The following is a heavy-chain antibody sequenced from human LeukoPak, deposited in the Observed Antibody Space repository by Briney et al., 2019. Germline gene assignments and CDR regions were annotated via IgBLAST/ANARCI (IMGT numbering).Heavy chain of an antibody. D-gene: IGHD5-18*01. Sequence: SETLSLTCTVSGGSISSYYWSWIRQPPGKGLEWIGYIYYSGSTNYNPSLKSRVTISVDTSKNQFSLKLSSVTAARTAVYYCARAYVDTAMVTGYYYYMDVWGKGTTVTVSS. CDR1: GGSISSYY. J-gene: IGHJ6*03. CDR3: ARAYVDTAMVTGYYYYMDV. V-gene: IGHV4-59*01. CDR2: IYYSGST.